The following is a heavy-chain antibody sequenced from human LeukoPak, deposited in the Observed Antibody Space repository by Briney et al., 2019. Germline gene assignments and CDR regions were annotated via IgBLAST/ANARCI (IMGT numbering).Heavy chain of an antibody. J-gene: IGHJ4*02. CDR1: GYSFTSYW. Sequence: HGESLKISCKGSGYSFTSYWIAWVRQMPGEGLEWMGMVYPGDSETRYSPSFQGQVTISADNSITAAYLRWSSLKASDSAMYYCARHDGRRCTGSSCYGGSDSWGQGTLVSVSS. CDR2: VYPGDSET. CDR3: ARHDGRRCTGSSCYGGSDS. V-gene: IGHV5-51*01. D-gene: IGHD2-2*01.